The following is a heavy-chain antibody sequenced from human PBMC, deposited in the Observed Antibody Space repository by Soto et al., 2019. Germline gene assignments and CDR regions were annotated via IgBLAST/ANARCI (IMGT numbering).Heavy chain of an antibody. CDR3: GGRLRVGEVIPHGMDG. CDR2: VSSSGST. CDR1: GDSMSNYY. Sequence: QVQLQESGPGLVKPSETLSLTCVVSGDSMSNYYWRWIRQPPGKGLEWIGDVSSSGSTNYNPSLKRRDTKAVDTSKKQFPQKLRAVTDADTAEDERGGRLRVGEVIPHGMDGWGQGTTVTAAS. J-gene: IGHJ6*02. D-gene: IGHD3-16*01. V-gene: IGHV4-59*01.